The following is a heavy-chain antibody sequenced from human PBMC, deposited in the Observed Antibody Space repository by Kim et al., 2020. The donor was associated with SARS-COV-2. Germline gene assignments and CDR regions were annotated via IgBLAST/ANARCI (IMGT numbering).Heavy chain of an antibody. CDR2: VYYRGSI. CDR1: GASISSSTYY. D-gene: IGHD3-10*01. V-gene: IGHV4-39*01. J-gene: IGHJ5*02. CDR3: ARQDMLRGVMGFDP. Sequence: SETLSLTCTVSGASISSSTYYWGWIRQPPGKGLEWIGSVYYRGSIYYNPSLKSRVTISVDTSKNQFSLRLRSVTAADMAMYYCARQDMLRGVMGFDPWGQGTLVTVSS.